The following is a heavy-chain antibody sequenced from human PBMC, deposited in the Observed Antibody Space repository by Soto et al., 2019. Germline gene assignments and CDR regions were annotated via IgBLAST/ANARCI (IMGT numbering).Heavy chain of an antibody. V-gene: IGHV1-46*01. CDR1: GYTFTSYY. Sequence: ASVKVSCKASGYTFTSYYMHWVRQAPGRGLEWMGIINPSGGSTSYAQKFQGRVTMTRDTSTSTVYMEMSSLRSDDTAVYYCARRSQVGAVVIAGFYYGVDVWGQGTTVTVSS. CDR3: ARRSQVGAVVIAGFYYGVDV. D-gene: IGHD2-21*01. J-gene: IGHJ6*02. CDR2: INPSGGST.